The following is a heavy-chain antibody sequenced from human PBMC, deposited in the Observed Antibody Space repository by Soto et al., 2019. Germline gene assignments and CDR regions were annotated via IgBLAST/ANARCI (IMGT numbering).Heavy chain of an antibody. CDR3: ARGWWEREGYVMDV. D-gene: IGHD1-26*01. Sequence: SGTLSLTCTFLCFSIPSSYWSWMMQPPGKELQYIGYIYYSGSANYNPSLKSRVTISDDTSTNQFFLTLTSVTAADTAVYYCARGWWEREGYVMDVWGQGTTVT. CDR1: CFSIPSSY. J-gene: IGHJ6*02. CDR2: IYYSGSA. V-gene: IGHV4-59*08.